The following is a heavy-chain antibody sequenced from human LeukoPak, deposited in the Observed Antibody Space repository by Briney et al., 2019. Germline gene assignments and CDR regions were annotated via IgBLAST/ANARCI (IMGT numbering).Heavy chain of an antibody. D-gene: IGHD3-10*01. J-gene: IGHJ4*02. Sequence: PSETLSLTCTVSGGSISGGGYYWSWIRQPAGKGLEWIGRIYTSGNTNYNPSLKSRATISVDTSKNQFSLELSSVTAADTAVYYCARSLPYYYGSGKRLSFDYWGQGTLVTVSS. CDR2: IYTSGNT. CDR1: GGSISGGGYY. CDR3: ARSLPYYYGSGKRLSFDY. V-gene: IGHV4-61*02.